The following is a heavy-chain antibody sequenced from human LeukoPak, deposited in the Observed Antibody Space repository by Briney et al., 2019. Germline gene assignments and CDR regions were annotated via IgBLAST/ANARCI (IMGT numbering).Heavy chain of an antibody. CDR1: GYIFTGYY. CDR3: ARGEGDSSSWPLNY. CDR2: INPNSGGT. D-gene: IGHD6-13*01. Sequence: ASVEVSCKASGYIFTGYYMHWVRQAPGQGLEWMGWINPNSGGTKYAQQFQGRVTMTRDTSISTAYMELSRLTSDDTAVYYCARGEGDSSSWPLNYWGQGTLVPVSS. V-gene: IGHV1-2*02. J-gene: IGHJ4*02.